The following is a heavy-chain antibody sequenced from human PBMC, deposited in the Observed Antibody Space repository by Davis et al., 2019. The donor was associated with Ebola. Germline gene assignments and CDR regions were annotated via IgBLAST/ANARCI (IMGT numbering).Heavy chain of an antibody. V-gene: IGHV3-30-3*01. CDR3: ARPRGSGWWGYFDY. CDR2: ISYDGSNK. Sequence: PGGSLRLSCAASGFTFSSYAMHWVRQAPGKGLEWVAVISYDGSNKYYADSVKGRFTISRDNSKNTLYLQMNSLRAEDTAVYYCARPRGSGWWGYFDYWGQGTLVTVSS. CDR1: GFTFSSYA. J-gene: IGHJ4*02. D-gene: IGHD6-19*01.